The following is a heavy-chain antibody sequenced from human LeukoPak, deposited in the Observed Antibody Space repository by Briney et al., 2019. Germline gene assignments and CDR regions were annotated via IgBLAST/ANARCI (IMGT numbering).Heavy chain of an antibody. CDR2: ISSSGDYV. CDR3: ARERRSAGSFDY. CDR1: GFIFSTHS. J-gene: IGHJ4*02. D-gene: IGHD3-10*01. Sequence: GGSLRLSCATSGFIFSTHSMNWVRQAPGKGLEWVASISSSGDYVYHADSVKGRFTISRDNAKNSLFLQLNSLRVEDTAVYYCARERRSAGSFDYWGRGTLATVSS. V-gene: IGHV3-21*01.